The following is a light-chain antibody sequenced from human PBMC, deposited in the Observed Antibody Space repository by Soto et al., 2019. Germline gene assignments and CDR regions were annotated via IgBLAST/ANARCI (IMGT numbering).Light chain of an antibody. CDR2: RTS. CDR3: QQSYDFPWT. CDR1: QSVSTY. J-gene: IGKJ1*01. Sequence: LQVTQSPSSLSASAGDRVTITCRTSQSVSTYISWYHQKPGKAPYLLLYRTSTLQTGVPSRFSGAGSGTEFTLTISSLQPDDFATYYCQQSYDFPWTFGQGTKVEI. V-gene: IGKV1-39*01.